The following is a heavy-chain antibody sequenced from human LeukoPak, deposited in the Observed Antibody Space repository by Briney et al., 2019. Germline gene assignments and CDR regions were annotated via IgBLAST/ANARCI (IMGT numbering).Heavy chain of an antibody. CDR2: INPNSGGT. CDR1: GYTFTGYY. V-gene: IGHV1-2*06. CDR3: ARMLYYDFWSGYYGPDAFDI. D-gene: IGHD3-3*01. J-gene: IGHJ3*02. Sequence: ASVKVSCKASGYTFTGYYMHWVRQAPGQGLEWMGRINPNSGGTNYAQKSQGGVTMTRDTSISTAYMELSRLRSDDTAVYYCARMLYYDFWSGYYGPDAFDIWGQGTMVTVSS.